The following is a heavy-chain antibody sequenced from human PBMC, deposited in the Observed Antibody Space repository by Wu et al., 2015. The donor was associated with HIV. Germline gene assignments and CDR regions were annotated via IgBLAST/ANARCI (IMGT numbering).Heavy chain of an antibody. J-gene: IGHJ4*02. CDR3: ARGLGYCSSTSCHSFFDY. V-gene: IGHV1-2*02. Sequence: QVQLVQSGAEVKKPGASVKVSCKASGYTFTGYYMHWVRQAPGQGLEWMGWINPNSGGTNYAQKFQGRVTMTRDTSISTAYMELSRLRSDDTAVYYCARGLGYCSSTSCHSFFDYWGQGTLVTVSS. CDR1: GYTFTGYY. D-gene: IGHD2-2*01. CDR2: INPNSGGT.